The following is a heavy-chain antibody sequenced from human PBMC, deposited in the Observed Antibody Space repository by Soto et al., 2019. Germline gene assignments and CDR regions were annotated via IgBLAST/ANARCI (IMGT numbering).Heavy chain of an antibody. CDR2: IYYSGST. V-gene: IGHV4-59*08. Sequence: PSETLSLTCTVSGGSISNYYWSWIRHPPGKKLEWIGYIYYSGSTNYNPSLKSRVTISADTSMNQFSLALASVTAADTAMYYCARGPTTEKVDSWGQGILVTVSS. CDR1: GGSISNYY. CDR3: ARGPTTEKVDS. J-gene: IGHJ4*02.